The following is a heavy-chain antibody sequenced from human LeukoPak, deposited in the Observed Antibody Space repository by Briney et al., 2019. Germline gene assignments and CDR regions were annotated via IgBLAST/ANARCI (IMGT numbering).Heavy chain of an antibody. CDR2: INQGGRDT. CDR3: AKDYNGSGSYYNEGGVFDY. CDR1: GFTFNTFW. Sequence: GGSLRLSCEASGFTFNTFWMSWVRQAPGKGLEWVANINQGGRDTNYVDSVKGRFTISRDNSKNSLYLQMNSLRTEDTALYYCAKDYNGSGSYYNEGGVFDYWGQGTLVTVSS. V-gene: IGHV3-7*03. D-gene: IGHD3-10*01. J-gene: IGHJ4*02.